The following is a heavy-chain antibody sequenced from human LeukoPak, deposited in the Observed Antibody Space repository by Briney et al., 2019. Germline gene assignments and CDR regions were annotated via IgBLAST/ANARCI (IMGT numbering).Heavy chain of an antibody. V-gene: IGHV3-7*01. J-gene: IGHJ6*03. D-gene: IGHD3-10*01. CDR3: AREDRLWFGVSTYYYYYYMDV. CDR1: GFTFSSYW. Sequence: GGSLRLSCAASGFTFSSYWMHWVRQAPGKGLEWVANIKQDGSEKYYVDSVKGRFTISRDNAKNSLYLQMNSLRAEDTAVYYCAREDRLWFGVSTYYYYYYMDVWGKGTTVTISS. CDR2: IKQDGSEK.